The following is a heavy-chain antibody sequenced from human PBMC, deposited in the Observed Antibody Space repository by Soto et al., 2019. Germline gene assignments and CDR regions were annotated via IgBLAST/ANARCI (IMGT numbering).Heavy chain of an antibody. CDR1: GGSISSSNW. CDR3: ARVSSSWYGGWFDP. CDR2: IYHSGST. J-gene: IGHJ5*02. V-gene: IGHV4-4*02. D-gene: IGHD6-13*01. Sequence: PSETLSLTCAVSGGSISSSNWWSWVRQPPGKGLEWIGEIYHSGSTNYNPSLKSRVTISVDKSKNQFSLKLSSVTAADTAVYYCARVSSSWYGGWFDPWGQGTLVTVSS.